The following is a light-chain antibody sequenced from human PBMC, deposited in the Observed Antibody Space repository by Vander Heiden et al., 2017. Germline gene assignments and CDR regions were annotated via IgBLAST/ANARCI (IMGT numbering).Light chain of an antibody. Sequence: EVVLTQSPGTLPLSPGERATLSCRASQSVDSSYLAWYQQKPGQAPRLLIYGTSNRATGIPDRFSGSGSGTDFTLTISRLEPEDFAVYYCQQYDNSPITFGQGTRLEIK. CDR1: QSVDSSY. CDR3: QQYDNSPIT. J-gene: IGKJ5*01. V-gene: IGKV3-20*01. CDR2: GTS.